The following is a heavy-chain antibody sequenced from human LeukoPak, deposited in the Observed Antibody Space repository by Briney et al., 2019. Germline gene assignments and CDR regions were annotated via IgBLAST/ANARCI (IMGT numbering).Heavy chain of an antibody. V-gene: IGHV3-30*02. Sequence: PGGSLRLSCAASGFTFSSYGMHWVRQAPGKGLEWVAFIRYDGSNKYYADSVKGRFTISRDNSKNTLYLQMNSLRAEDTAVYYCAKLWGSGERLDAFDIWGQGTMVTVSS. D-gene: IGHD3-16*01. CDR3: AKLWGSGERLDAFDI. CDR1: GFTFSSYG. J-gene: IGHJ3*02. CDR2: IRYDGSNK.